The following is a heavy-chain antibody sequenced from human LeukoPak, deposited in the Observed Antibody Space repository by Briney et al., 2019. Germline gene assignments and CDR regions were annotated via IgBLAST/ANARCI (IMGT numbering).Heavy chain of an antibody. CDR2: INPSSGGT. V-gene: IGHV1-2*02. J-gene: IGHJ4*02. D-gene: IGHD2-2*01. CDR3: ARAVGREYQLLLGY. Sequence: ASVKVSCKASGYTFTGYYMHWVRQAPGQGLEWMGWINPSSGGTNYAQKFQGRVTMTRDTSISTAYMELSRLRSDDTAAYYCARAVGREYQLLLGYWGQGTLVTVSS. CDR1: GYTFTGYY.